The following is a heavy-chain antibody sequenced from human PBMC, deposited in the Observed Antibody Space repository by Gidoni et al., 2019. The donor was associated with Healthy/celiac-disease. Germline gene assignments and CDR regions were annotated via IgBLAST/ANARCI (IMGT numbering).Heavy chain of an antibody. Sequence: EVQLLESGGGLVQPGGSLRLSCAASGFTFRCYAMSWVRQAPGKGRGWVSAISGRGGSTYYADSVKGRFTNSRDNSKNTLYLQMNSLRAEDTAVYYCAKDREGYSYGSWYFDYWGQGTLVTVSS. CDR1: GFTFRCYA. CDR2: ISGRGGST. V-gene: IGHV3-23*01. CDR3: AKDREGYSYGSWYFDY. D-gene: IGHD5-18*01. J-gene: IGHJ4*02.